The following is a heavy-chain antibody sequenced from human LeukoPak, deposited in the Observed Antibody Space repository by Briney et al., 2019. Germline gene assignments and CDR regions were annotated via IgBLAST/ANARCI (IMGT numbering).Heavy chain of an antibody. CDR3: ARIVSLDAFDI. J-gene: IGHJ3*02. CDR2: IYYSGST. V-gene: IGHV4-59*01. CDR1: GGSISSYY. Sequence: SETLSLTCTVSGGSISSYYWSWIRQPPGKGLEWIGYIYYSGSTNYSPSLKSRVTISVDTSKNQFSLKLSSVTAADTAVYYCARIVSLDAFDIWGQGTMITVSS. D-gene: IGHD1-26*01.